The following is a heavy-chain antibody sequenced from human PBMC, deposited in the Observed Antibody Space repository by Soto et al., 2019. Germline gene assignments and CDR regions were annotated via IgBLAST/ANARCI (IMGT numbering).Heavy chain of an antibody. CDR3: AKCDGDWNAYFHY. V-gene: IGHV3-23*01. D-gene: IGHD1-1*01. Sequence: EVELLESGGGLVQPGGSLRLSCAASRFTFSNYAMSWVRQTPGKGLEWVSVISGSGDRTYNADSVKGRFTISRDNSKNTLFLQMNSLGAEDTAVYYCAKCDGDWNAYFHYWGQGTLVTVSS. CDR1: RFTFSNYA. J-gene: IGHJ4*02. CDR2: ISGSGDRT.